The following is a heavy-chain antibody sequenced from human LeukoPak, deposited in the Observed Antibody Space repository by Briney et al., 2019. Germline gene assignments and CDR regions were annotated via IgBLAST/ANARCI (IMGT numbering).Heavy chain of an antibody. Sequence: GASVKVSCKASGYTFTTYALNWVRQAPGQGLEWMGGIIPIFGTANYAQKFQGRVTITADESTSTAYMELSSLRSEDTAVYYCARELVGSGSYYYYMDVWGKGTTVTISS. CDR1: GYTFTTYA. CDR3: ARELVGSGSYYYYMDV. J-gene: IGHJ6*03. CDR2: IIPIFGTA. D-gene: IGHD1-26*01. V-gene: IGHV1-69*13.